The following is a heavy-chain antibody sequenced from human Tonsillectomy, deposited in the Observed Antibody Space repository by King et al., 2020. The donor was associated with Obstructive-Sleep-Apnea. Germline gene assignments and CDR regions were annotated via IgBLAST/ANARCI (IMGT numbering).Heavy chain of an antibody. V-gene: IGHV4-31*03. CDR1: GGSISSGGYY. Sequence: VQLQESGPGLVKPSQTLSLTCTVSGGSISSGGYYWSWIRQHPGKGLEWIGYIYYSGSTYYNPSLKSRVTISVDTSKNQFSLKLSSVTAADTAVYYCASGYTRRTAFDSWGHGTMVTVSS. CDR2: IYYSGST. J-gene: IGHJ3*02. D-gene: IGHD5-18*01. CDR3: ASGYTRRTAFDS.